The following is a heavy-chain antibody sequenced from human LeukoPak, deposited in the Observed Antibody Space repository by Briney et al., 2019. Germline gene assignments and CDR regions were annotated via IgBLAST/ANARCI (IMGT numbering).Heavy chain of an antibody. V-gene: IGHV3-7*03. D-gene: IGHD3-9*01. CDR2: IKQDGSEK. CDR3: ARGNYDILTGYYLFDY. J-gene: IGHJ4*02. CDR1: GFTFSSYW. Sequence: GGSLRLSCAASGFTFSSYWMSWVRQAPGKGLEWVANIKQDGSEKYYVDSVKGRFTISRDNAKNSLYLQMNSLRSEDTAVYYCARGNYDILTGYYLFDYWGQGTLVTVSS.